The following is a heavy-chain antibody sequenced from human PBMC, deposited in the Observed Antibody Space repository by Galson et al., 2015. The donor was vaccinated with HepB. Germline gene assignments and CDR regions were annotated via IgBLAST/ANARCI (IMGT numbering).Heavy chain of an antibody. CDR3: ARRGDSSGWHNWFDP. J-gene: IGHJ5*02. Sequence: SVKVSCKASGYTFTSYAMNWVRQAPGQGLEWMGWINTNTGNPTYAQGFTGRFVFSLDTSVSTAYLQISSLKAEDTAVYYCARRGDSSGWHNWFDPWGQGTLVTVSS. CDR1: GYTFTSYA. CDR2: INTNTGNP. V-gene: IGHV7-4-1*02. D-gene: IGHD6-19*01.